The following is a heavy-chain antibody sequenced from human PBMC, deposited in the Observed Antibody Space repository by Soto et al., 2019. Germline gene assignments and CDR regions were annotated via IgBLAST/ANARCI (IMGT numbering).Heavy chain of an antibody. CDR3: ARVLVCPYYYDSSGCDAGYYFDY. D-gene: IGHD3-22*01. CDR2: INPNSGGT. V-gene: IGHV1-2*04. J-gene: IGHJ4*02. CDR1: GYTFTGYY. Sequence: ASVKVSCKASGYTFTGYYMHWVRQAPGQGLEWMGWINPNSGGTNYAQKFQGWVTMTRDTSISTAYMELSRLRSDDTAVYYCARVLVCPYYYDSSGCDAGYYFDYWGQGTLVTVSS.